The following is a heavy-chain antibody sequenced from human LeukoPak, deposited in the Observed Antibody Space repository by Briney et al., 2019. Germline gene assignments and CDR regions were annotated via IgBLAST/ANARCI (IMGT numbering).Heavy chain of an antibody. V-gene: IGHV3-21*01. J-gene: IGHJ4*02. D-gene: IGHD3-22*01. CDR3: ARETYYYDSSGYYNSRSFDY. CDR2: ISSSSSYI. Sequence: GGSLRLSCAASGFTFSSYSMNWVRQAPGKGLEWASSISSSSSYIYYADSAKGRFTISRDNAKNSLYLQMNSLRAEDTAVYYCARETYYYDSSGYYNSRSFDYWGQGTLVTVSS. CDR1: GFTFSSYS.